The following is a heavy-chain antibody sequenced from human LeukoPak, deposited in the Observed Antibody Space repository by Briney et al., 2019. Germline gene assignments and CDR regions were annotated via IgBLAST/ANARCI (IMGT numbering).Heavy chain of an antibody. V-gene: IGHV3-30-3*01. CDR2: ISYDGSNK. CDR3: ARGGGLDV. Sequence: GGSLRLSCAASGFTFSSYAMHWVRQAPGKGLEWVAVISYDGSNKYYTDSVKGRFTISRDNSKNTLYLQMNSLRAEDTAVYYCARGGGLDVWGQGATVTVSS. J-gene: IGHJ6*02. CDR1: GFTFSSYA.